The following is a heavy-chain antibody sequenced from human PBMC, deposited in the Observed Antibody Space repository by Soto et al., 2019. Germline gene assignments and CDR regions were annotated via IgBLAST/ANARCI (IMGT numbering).Heavy chain of an antibody. Sequence: QVQLQESGPRLVKPSGTLSLTCGVSGGSISSINWWSWVRQSPGKGLEWIGEIYHDGSTNYNPSLKSRVNISVEKSKNQFSLKVTSVTAADPAVYYCARSPRVSPTHHFDPWGQGTLVTVSS. CDR2: IYHDGST. D-gene: IGHD6-13*01. CDR1: GGSISSINW. CDR3: ARSPRVSPTHHFDP. V-gene: IGHV4-4*02. J-gene: IGHJ5*02.